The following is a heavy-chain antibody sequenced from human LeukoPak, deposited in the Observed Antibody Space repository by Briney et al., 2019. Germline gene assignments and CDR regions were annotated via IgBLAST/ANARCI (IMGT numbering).Heavy chain of an antibody. CDR2: IKQDGSEK. V-gene: IGHV3-7*01. CDR3: AREVETAGSYYFDY. D-gene: IGHD6-13*01. CDR1: GFTFSSYW. J-gene: IGHJ4*02. Sequence: PGGSLRLSCAASGFTFSSYWMSWVRQAPGKGLEWVANIKQDGSEKYYVDSVKGRFTISRDNAKNSLYLQMNSLRAEDTAVYYCAREVETAGSYYFDYWGQGTLVTVSS.